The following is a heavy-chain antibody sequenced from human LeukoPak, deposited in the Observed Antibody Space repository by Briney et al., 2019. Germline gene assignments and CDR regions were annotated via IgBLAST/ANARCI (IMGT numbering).Heavy chain of an antibody. Sequence: NPSETLSLTCTVSGGSISSYYWSWIRQPPGKGLEWIGYIYYSGSTNYNPSLKSRVTISVDTSKNQFSLKLSSVTAADTAVYYCARDLFGSGYVDYWGQGTLVTVSS. CDR2: IYYSGST. V-gene: IGHV4-59*01. J-gene: IGHJ4*02. CDR3: ARDLFGSGYVDY. D-gene: IGHD2-15*01. CDR1: GGSISSYY.